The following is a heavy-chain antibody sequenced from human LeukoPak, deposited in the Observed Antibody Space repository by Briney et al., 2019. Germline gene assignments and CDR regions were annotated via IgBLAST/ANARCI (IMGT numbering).Heavy chain of an antibody. V-gene: IGHV3-21*01. J-gene: IGHJ4*02. CDR1: GFTFSSYS. CDR3: ARGGGSGSSVLVY. Sequence: PGGSLRLSCAASGFTFSSYSMNWVRQAPGKGLEWVSSISSSSSCIYYADSVKGRFTISRDNAKNSLYLQMNSLRAEDTAVYYCARGGGSGSSVLVYWGQGTLVTVSS. D-gene: IGHD3-10*01. CDR2: ISSSSSCI.